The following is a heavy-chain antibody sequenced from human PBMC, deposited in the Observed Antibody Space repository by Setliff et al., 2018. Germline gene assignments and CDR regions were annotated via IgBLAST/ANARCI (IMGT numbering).Heavy chain of an antibody. CDR3: ARVGPLTDDAFDI. CDR1: GYTFTNYW. CDR2: IYPADSDT. D-gene: IGHD1-26*01. V-gene: IGHV5-51*01. J-gene: IGHJ3*02. Sequence: PGESLKISCKGSGYTFTNYWIAWVRQMPGKGLEYMGIIYPADSDTTYSPSFQGQVTISADKSINTAYLPWSSLKASDTAIYYCARVGPLTDDAFDIWGQGTMVTVSS.